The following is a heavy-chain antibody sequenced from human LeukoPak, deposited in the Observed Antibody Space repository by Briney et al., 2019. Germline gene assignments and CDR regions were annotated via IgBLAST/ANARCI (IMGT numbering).Heavy chain of an antibody. CDR3: ARGGVLWFGESIPDAFDI. Sequence: PGGSLSLSCAASGFTFSTYGMHWVRQAPGKGLQWVSFISYDGSKEYYADSVKGRFTISRDNAKNTLYLQMNSLRAEDTAVYYCARGGVLWFGESIPDAFDIWGQGTMVTVSS. D-gene: IGHD3-10*01. J-gene: IGHJ3*02. CDR2: ISYDGSKE. CDR1: GFTFSTYG. V-gene: IGHV3-30*03.